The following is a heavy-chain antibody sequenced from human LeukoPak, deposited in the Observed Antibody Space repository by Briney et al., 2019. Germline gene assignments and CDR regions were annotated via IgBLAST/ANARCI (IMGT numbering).Heavy chain of an antibody. D-gene: IGHD2-21*02. CDR1: GGTFSSYA. J-gene: IGHJ4*02. V-gene: IGHV1-69*13. Sequence: ASVKVSCKASGGTFSSYAINWVRQAPGQGLEWMGGIIPIFGTANYAQKFQGRVTITADESTSTAYMELSSLRSEDTAVYYCATLTVQVVPAPQSDYWGQGTLVTVSS. CDR2: IIPIFGTA. CDR3: ATLTVQVVPAPQSDY.